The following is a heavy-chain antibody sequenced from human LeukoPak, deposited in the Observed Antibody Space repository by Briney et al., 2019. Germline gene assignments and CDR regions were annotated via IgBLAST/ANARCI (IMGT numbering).Heavy chain of an antibody. CDR2: IIPIFGTA. CDR3: ASSRAIVVVTLPGSMDV. Sequence: SVKVSFKASGGTFSSYAISWVRQAPGQGLEWMGGIIPIFGTANYAQKFQGRVTITTDESTSTAYMELSSLRSEDTAVYYCASSRAIVVVTLPGSMDVWGKGTTVTVSS. D-gene: IGHD2-21*02. CDR1: GGTFSSYA. V-gene: IGHV1-69*05. J-gene: IGHJ6*03.